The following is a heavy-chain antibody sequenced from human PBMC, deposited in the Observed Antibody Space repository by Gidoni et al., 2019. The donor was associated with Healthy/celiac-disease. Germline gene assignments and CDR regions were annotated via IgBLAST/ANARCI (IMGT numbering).Heavy chain of an antibody. CDR3: AKDMGGYSYGGFDY. CDR2: ISWNSGSI. J-gene: IGHJ4*02. V-gene: IGHV3-9*01. CDR1: GFTFDDYA. D-gene: IGHD5-18*01. Sequence: EVQLVESGGGLVRPGRSLRLSCAASGFTFDDYAMHWVRQAPGKGLEWVSGISWNSGSIGYADSVKGRFTISRDNAKNSLYLQMNSLRAEDTALYYCAKDMGGYSYGGFDYWGQGTLVTVSS.